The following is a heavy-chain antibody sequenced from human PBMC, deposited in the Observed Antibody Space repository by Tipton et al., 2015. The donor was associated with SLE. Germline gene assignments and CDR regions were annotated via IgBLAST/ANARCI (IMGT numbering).Heavy chain of an antibody. Sequence: GSLRLSCAASGFTFSSYSMNWVRQAPGKGLEWVSSIRSSGETTYYADSVKGRFTISRDNSTNTLYLQMNSLRAEDTAVYYCARDMHDFGGNAIDYWGQGTLVTVSS. D-gene: IGHD4-23*01. J-gene: IGHJ4*02. CDR3: ARDMHDFGGNAIDY. CDR1: GFTFSSYS. CDR2: IRSSGETT. V-gene: IGHV3-23*01.